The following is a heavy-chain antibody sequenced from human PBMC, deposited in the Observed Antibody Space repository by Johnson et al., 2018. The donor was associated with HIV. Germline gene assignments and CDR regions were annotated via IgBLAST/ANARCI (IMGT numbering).Heavy chain of an antibody. CDR1: GFTFSSYA. V-gene: IGHV3-NL1*01. J-gene: IGHJ3*02. CDR3: ARASSIAARGADAFDI. CDR2: IYSGGST. Sequence: QMLLVESGGGVVQPGRSLRLSCAASGFTFSSYAMHWVRQAPGKGLEWVSVIYSGGSTYYADSVKGRFTISRDNSKNTLYLQMNSLRAEDTAVYYCARASSIAARGADAFDIWGQGTMVTVSS. D-gene: IGHD6-6*01.